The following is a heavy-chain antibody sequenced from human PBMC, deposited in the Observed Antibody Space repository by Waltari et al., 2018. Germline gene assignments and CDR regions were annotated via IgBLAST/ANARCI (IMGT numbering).Heavy chain of an antibody. J-gene: IGHJ4*01. CDR2: IWFDGSDK. CDR3: AREDIVSETQWRGNQYRGNSGYDL. Sequence: QVQLVESGGGVVQPGRSLRLSCVASGFTFRNYTIPWVRQAPGRGLEWVVLIWFDGSDKFYADSVKGRFTISRDNIKNTLYLQMNSLRREDSAMYFCAREDIVSETQWRGNQYRGNSGYDLWGQGTLVSVSS. V-gene: IGHV3-33*08. D-gene: IGHD5-12*01. CDR1: GFTFRNYT.